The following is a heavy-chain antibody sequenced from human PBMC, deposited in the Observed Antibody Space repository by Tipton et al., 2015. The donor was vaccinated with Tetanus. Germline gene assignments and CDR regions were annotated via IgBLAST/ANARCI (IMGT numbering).Heavy chain of an antibody. J-gene: IGHJ4*02. Sequence: TLSLNCRVSGGSIDIPDIYWAWIRQSPGKGLEWIGSIYNSGRPSFNPSLKSRVTMTVDTSKNQFSLNLGSVTAADTAIYYCARASHFQWERVRLDYWGQGLRVTVSS. V-gene: IGHV4-39*07. CDR2: IYNSGRP. D-gene: IGHD1-1*01. CDR3: ARASHFQWERVRLDY. CDR1: GGSIDIPDIY.